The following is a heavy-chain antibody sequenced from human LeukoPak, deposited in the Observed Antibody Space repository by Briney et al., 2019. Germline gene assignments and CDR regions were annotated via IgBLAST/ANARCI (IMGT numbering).Heavy chain of an antibody. D-gene: IGHD5-18*01. J-gene: IGHJ3*02. CDR3: ARSGYSYGFGAFDI. V-gene: IGHV4-34*01. CDR2: INHSGST. Sequence: SETLSLTCAVYGGSFRGYYWSWIRQPPGKGLEWIGEINHSGSTNYNPSLKSRVTISVDTSKNQFSLKLSSVTAADTAVYYCARSGYSYGFGAFDIWGQGTMVTVSS. CDR1: GGSFRGYY.